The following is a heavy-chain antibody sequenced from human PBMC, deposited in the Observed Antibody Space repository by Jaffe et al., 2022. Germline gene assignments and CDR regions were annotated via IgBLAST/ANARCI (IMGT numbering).Heavy chain of an antibody. D-gene: IGHD3-16*02. CDR1: GFTFSSYG. Sequence: QVQLVESGGGVVQPGGSLRLSCAASGFTFSSYGMHWVRQAPGKGLEWVAFIRYDGSNKYYADSVKGRFTISRDNSKNTLYLQMNSLRAEDTAVYYCAKDFSGGVIAMRFDYWGQGTLVTVSS. J-gene: IGHJ4*02. CDR3: AKDFSGGVIAMRFDY. CDR2: IRYDGSNK. V-gene: IGHV3-30*02.